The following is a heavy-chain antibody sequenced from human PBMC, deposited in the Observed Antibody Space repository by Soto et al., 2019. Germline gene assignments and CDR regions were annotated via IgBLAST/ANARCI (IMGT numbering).Heavy chain of an antibody. CDR1: GFTFSSYG. CDR2: ISYDGSNK. Sequence: VGSLRLSCAASGFTFSSYGMHWVRQAPGKGLEWVAVISYDGSNKYYADSVKGRFTISRDNSKNTLYLQMNSLRAEDTAVYYCAKVDMRGYYYYGMDVWGQGTTVTVSS. D-gene: IGHD3-9*01. V-gene: IGHV3-30*18. J-gene: IGHJ6*02. CDR3: AKVDMRGYYYYGMDV.